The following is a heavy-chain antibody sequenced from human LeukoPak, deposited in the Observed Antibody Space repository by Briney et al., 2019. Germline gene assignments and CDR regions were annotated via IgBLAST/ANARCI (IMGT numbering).Heavy chain of an antibody. CDR2: ISYDGSNK. V-gene: IGHV3-30-3*01. Sequence: PGGSLRLSCAASGFTFSSYSMHWVRQAPGKGLEWVAVISYDGSNKYHADSVKGRFTISRDNSKNTLYLQMNSLRAEDTAVYYCARDSGVGWWSYGDYWGQGTLVAVSS. J-gene: IGHJ4*02. CDR1: GFTFSSYS. D-gene: IGHD1-26*01. CDR3: ARDSGVGWWSYGDY.